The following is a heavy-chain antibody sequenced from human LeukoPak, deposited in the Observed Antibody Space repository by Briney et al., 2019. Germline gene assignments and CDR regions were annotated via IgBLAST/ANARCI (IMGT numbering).Heavy chain of an antibody. CDR2: INHSRRT. V-gene: IGHV4-34*01. J-gene: IGHJ6*02. CDR1: GGSFSGYY. D-gene: IGHD6-13*01. Sequence: SETLSLTCAVYGGSFSGYYWSWIRQPPGKGLEWMGEINHSRRTNYNPSLKSRVTISVDTSKNQFSLKLSSVTAADTAVYYCARVLVGFLGSSSWYSSSYYYYGMDVWGQGTTVTVSS. CDR3: ARVLVGFLGSSSWYSSSYYYYGMDV.